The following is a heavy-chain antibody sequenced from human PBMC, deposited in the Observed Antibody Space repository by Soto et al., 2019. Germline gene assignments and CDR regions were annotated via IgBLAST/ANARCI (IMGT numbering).Heavy chain of an antibody. V-gene: IGHV5-10-1*01. J-gene: IGHJ4*02. Sequence: PGESLKISCKGSGYIFTSYWIIWVLHMPGKCLDCIGRIDPIYSYTNYSPSFQGHFTISADNSIITSYLHCSSLKASDTAIYYCARLQAAAGDKDLTFDYWGQGTMVTVSS. CDR1: GYIFTSYW. D-gene: IGHD6-13*01. CDR2: IDPIYSYT. CDR3: ARLQAAAGDKDLTFDY.